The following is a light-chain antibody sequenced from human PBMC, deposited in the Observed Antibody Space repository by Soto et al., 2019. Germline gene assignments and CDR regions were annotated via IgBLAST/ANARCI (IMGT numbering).Light chain of an antibody. CDR2: GNS. CDR3: HSYDSSLSGSNVV. J-gene: IGLJ2*01. Sequence: QSVLTQPPSVCGAPGQRVTISCTRSSSNIGAGYDVHWYQQLPGTAPKLLIYGNSNRPSGVPDRFSGSKSGTSASLAITGLQADDEADYYCHSYDSSLSGSNVVFGGGTKLTVL. V-gene: IGLV1-40*01. CDR1: SSNIGAGYD.